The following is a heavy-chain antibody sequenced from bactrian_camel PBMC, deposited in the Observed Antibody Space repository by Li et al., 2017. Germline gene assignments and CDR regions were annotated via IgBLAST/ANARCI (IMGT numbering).Heavy chain of an antibody. V-gene: IGHV3S1*01. CDR3: AKDYVDGLGIDY. CDR2: INSGGSSA. CDR1: GFTFSKNW. Sequence: HVQLVESGGGLVQPGGSLRISCACSGFTFSKNWMYWVRQAPGKGLEWVSGINSGGSSAYYADSVKGRFIISRDNTKNTLYLQLNSLKTEDTAMYYCAKDYVDGLGIDYWGQGTQVTVS. J-gene: IGHJ4*01. D-gene: IGHD1*01.